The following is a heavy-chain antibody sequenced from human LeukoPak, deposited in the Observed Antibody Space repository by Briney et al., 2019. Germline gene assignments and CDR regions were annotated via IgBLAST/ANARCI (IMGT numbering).Heavy chain of an antibody. CDR3: ARGPPVRWFDP. Sequence: SETLSLTCTVSGGSISSYYSSWIRQPPGKGLEWIGYVHHSGSTNYNPSLKSRVTISVDTSKNQFSLKLSSVTAADTAVYYCARGPPVRWFDPWGQGTLVTVSS. J-gene: IGHJ5*02. V-gene: IGHV4-59*08. CDR2: VHHSGST. CDR1: GGSISSYY.